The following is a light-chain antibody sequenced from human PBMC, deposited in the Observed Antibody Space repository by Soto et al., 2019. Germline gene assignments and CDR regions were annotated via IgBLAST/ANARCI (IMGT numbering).Light chain of an antibody. Sequence: QSVLTQPPSASGTPGQRVTISCYGSSSNIGSNYVYWYQQLPGTAPKLLIYRNNQRPSGVPDRFSGSKSGTSASLAISGLRSEDEADYYCAAWDDSPSGVVFGGGTKLTVL. CDR2: RNN. CDR1: SSNIGSNY. CDR3: AAWDDSPSGVV. J-gene: IGLJ2*01. V-gene: IGLV1-47*01.